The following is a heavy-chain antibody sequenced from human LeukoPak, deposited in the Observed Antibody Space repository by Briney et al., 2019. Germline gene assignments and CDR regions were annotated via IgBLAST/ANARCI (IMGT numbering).Heavy chain of an antibody. Sequence: SETLSLTCGVSGYAISSGYYWGWIRQPPGNGLEWIGSIFHSGRTYYNPSLKSRVTLSVDTSKNQLSLNLSSVTAADTAVYYCARITNGDYGDYWGQGTLLTVSS. CDR2: IFHSGRT. CDR3: ARITNGDYGDY. J-gene: IGHJ4*02. V-gene: IGHV4-38-2*01. D-gene: IGHD4-17*01. CDR1: GYAISSGYY.